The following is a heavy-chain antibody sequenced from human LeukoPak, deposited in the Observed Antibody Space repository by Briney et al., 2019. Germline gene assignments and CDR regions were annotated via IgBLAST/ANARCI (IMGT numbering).Heavy chain of an antibody. J-gene: IGHJ4*02. V-gene: IGHV3-23*01. CDR1: GFTFSTYA. Sequence: GGSLRLSCAASGFTFSTYAMTWVRQAPGKGLEWVSTISGLGGGTYYADSVKGRFTISRVNSNNTLYLQMNGLRAEDTAVYYCAKGKTNYYDSSGYPFDYWGQGTLVTVSS. CDR3: AKGKTNYYDSSGYPFDY. CDR2: ISGLGGGT. D-gene: IGHD3-22*01.